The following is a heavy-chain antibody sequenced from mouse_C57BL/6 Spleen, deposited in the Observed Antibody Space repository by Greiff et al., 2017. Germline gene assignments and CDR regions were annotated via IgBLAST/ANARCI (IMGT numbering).Heavy chain of an antibody. CDR2: INPSSGYT. Sequence: VQLQQSGAELARPGASVKMSCKASGYTFTSYTMHWVKQRPGQGLEWIGYINPSSGYTKYNQKFKDKATLTADQSSSTAYMQLSSLTSEDSADYYCAVYYYGSSYGGYFDVWGTGTTVTVSS. J-gene: IGHJ1*03. V-gene: IGHV1-4*01. CDR1: GYTFTSYT. CDR3: AVYYYGSSYGGYFDV. D-gene: IGHD1-1*01.